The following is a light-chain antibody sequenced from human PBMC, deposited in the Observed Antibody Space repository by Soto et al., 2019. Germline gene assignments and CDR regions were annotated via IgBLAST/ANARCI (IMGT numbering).Light chain of an antibody. Sequence: EIVMTQTPLSAPVTLGQSASISCRSSQSLVHSDRNTYLSWFHQRPGHPPRLLIYKVSKRFSGVPGRFGGSGSGTYFTLKIDRVEADDVGLYCCMQLSHFPWTFGQGTKVEV. CDR1: QSLVHSDRNTY. CDR3: MQLSHFPWT. CDR2: KVS. V-gene: IGKV2-24*01. J-gene: IGKJ1*01.